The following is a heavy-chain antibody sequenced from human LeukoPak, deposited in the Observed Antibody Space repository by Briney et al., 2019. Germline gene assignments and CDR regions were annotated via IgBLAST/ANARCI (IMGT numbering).Heavy chain of an antibody. CDR1: GFTFSSYS. D-gene: IGHD2-2*01. Sequence: PGGSLRLSCAASGFTFSSYSMNWVRQAPGKGLEWVSYISSSSSTIYYADSVKGRFTISRDNSKNTLYLQMNSLRAEDTAVYYCAKDRDIVVVPATPDYWGQGTLVTVSS. V-gene: IGHV3-48*01. CDR3: AKDRDIVVVPATPDY. J-gene: IGHJ4*02. CDR2: ISSSSSTI.